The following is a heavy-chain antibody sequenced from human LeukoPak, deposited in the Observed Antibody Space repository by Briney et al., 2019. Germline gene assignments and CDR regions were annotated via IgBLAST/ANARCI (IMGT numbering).Heavy chain of an antibody. CDR2: IYYSGST. CDR3: ARHLYLATVTTYNWFDP. V-gene: IGHV4-39*01. CDR1: GGSISSSNW. D-gene: IGHD4-11*01. J-gene: IGHJ5*02. Sequence: SETLSLTCAVSGGSISSSNWWSWVRQPPGKGLEWIGSIYYSGSTYYNPSLKSRVTISVDTSKNQFSLKLSSVTAADTAVYYCARHLYLATVTTYNWFDPWGQGTLVTVSS.